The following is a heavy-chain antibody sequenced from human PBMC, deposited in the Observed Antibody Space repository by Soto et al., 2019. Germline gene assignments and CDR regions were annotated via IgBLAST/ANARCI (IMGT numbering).Heavy chain of an antibody. CDR1: GYTFTSYG. J-gene: IGHJ5*02. CDR3: ARTRRILAVAGNPFDP. Sequence: QVQLVQSGAEVKKPGASVKVSCKASGYTFTSYGISWVRQAPGQGLEWMGWISAYNGNTNSAQKLQGRVTKTTDTSTSTAYMELRRLRSDETAVDYCARTRRILAVAGNPFDPWGQGSLVTVSS. CDR2: ISAYNGNT. D-gene: IGHD6-13*01. V-gene: IGHV1-18*01.